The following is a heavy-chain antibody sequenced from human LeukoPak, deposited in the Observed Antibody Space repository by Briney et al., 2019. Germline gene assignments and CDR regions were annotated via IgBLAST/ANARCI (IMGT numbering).Heavy chain of an antibody. CDR2: INPSGGST. J-gene: IGHJ4*02. CDR3: ARGHDIVIVPAVTMVGIVDY. CDR1: GYTFTNRY. Sequence: ASVKISCKTFGYTFTNRYMHWVRHAPGQKLEWVGIINPSGGSTSYAQKLQGRITLTKDTSTSTVYMELRSMKSEDTAVYYCARGHDIVIVPAVTMVGIVDYWGQGTLVTVSS. D-gene: IGHD2-2*01. V-gene: IGHV1-46*04.